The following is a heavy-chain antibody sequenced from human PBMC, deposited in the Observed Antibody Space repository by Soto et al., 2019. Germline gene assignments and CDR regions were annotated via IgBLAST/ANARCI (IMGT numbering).Heavy chain of an antibody. Sequence: GGSLRLTCAASGFTFSSYAMSWVRQAPGKGLEWVSAISGSGGSTYYADSVKGRFTISRDNSKNTLYLQMNSLRAEDTAVYYCAKGPTLVVLYYKDVWGKGTTVTVSS. CDR1: GFTFSSYA. D-gene: IGHD2-15*01. V-gene: IGHV3-23*01. J-gene: IGHJ6*03. CDR3: AKGPTLVVLYYKDV. CDR2: ISGSGGST.